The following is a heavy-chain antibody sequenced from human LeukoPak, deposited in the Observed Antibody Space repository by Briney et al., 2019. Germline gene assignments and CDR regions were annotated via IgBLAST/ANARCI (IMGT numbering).Heavy chain of an antibody. V-gene: IGHV3-48*01. CDR2: ISSSSSTI. CDR3: ASQLGDASDI. CDR1: GFTFSSYS. J-gene: IGHJ3*02. Sequence: GESLRLSCAASGFTFSSYSMNWVRQAPGKGLEWVSYISSSSSTIYYADSVKGRFTISRDNGKNSLYLQMNSLRAEDTAVYYCASQLGDASDIWGQGTMVTVSS. D-gene: IGHD6-13*01.